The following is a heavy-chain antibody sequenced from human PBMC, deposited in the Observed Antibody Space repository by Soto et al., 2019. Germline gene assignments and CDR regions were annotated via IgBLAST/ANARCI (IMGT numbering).Heavy chain of an antibody. D-gene: IGHD6-6*01. CDR3: VRRRGYSSSGAFDY. J-gene: IGHJ4*02. CDR1: EDIFTNYW. Sequence: ESLKISCKASEDIFTNYWIGWVRQMPGRGLEWMGIIYPGDSDTRYSPSFEGQVTFSVDKTINTAYLHLSTLKASDTAMFYCVRRRGYSSSGAFDYWAQGTLVTVSS. V-gene: IGHV5-51*01. CDR2: IYPGDSDT.